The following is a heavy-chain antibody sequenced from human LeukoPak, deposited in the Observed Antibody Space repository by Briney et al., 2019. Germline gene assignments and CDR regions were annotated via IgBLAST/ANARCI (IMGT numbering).Heavy chain of an antibody. CDR3: AKVRSDFWSGYYIADAFDI. CDR2: ISGSGGST. D-gene: IGHD3-3*01. V-gene: IGHV3-23*01. CDR1: GFTFSSYA. Sequence: PGGSLRLSCAASGFTFSSYARSWVRQAPGKGLEWVSAISGSGGSTYYADSVKGRFTISRDNSKNTLYLQMNSLRAEDTAVYYCAKVRSDFWSGYYIADAFDIWGQGTMVTVSS. J-gene: IGHJ3*02.